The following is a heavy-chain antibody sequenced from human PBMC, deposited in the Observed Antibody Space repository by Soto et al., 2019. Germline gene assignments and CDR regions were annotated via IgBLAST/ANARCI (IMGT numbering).Heavy chain of an antibody. CDR2: ISGSGGST. CDR1: GFTFSSYA. Sequence: EVQLLESGGGLVQPGGSLRLSCAASGFTFSSYAMSWVRQAPGKGLEWVSAISGSGGSTYYADSVKGRFTISRDNSKTTLYLQMNSLRAEDTAVYYCAKWGSEYSYGFGYWCQGTLVTVSS. D-gene: IGHD5-18*01. V-gene: IGHV3-23*01. J-gene: IGHJ4*02. CDR3: AKWGSEYSYGFGY.